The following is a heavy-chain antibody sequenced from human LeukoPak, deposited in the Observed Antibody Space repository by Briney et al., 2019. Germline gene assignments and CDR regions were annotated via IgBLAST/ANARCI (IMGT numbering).Heavy chain of an antibody. CDR2: ISASGDST. D-gene: IGHD3-10*01. CDR3: AKVMKGSERLTMVRGVIIKTAGLYYMDV. V-gene: IGHV3-23*01. Sequence: PGGSLRLSCAASGFTLSSYAMSWVRQAPGKGLEWISSISASGDSTNYADSVKGRFTIPRDNSKNTVYLQMNSLRAEDTAVYYCAKVMKGSERLTMVRGVIIKTAGLYYMDVWGKGTTVTVSS. J-gene: IGHJ6*03. CDR1: GFTLSSYA.